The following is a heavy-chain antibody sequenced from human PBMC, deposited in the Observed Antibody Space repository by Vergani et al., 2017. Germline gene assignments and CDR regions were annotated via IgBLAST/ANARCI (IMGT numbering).Heavy chain of an antibody. CDR2: ISYDGSNK. V-gene: IGHV3-30*04. J-gene: IGHJ3*02. Sequence: VQLVESGGGVVQPGRSLRLSCAASGFTFSSYAMHWVRQAPGKGLEWVAVISYDGSNKYYADSVKGRFTISRDNSKNTLYLQMNSLRAEDTAVYYCARDPSVSMGAFDIWGQGTMVTVSS. CDR3: ARDPSVSMGAFDI. CDR1: GFTFSSYA. D-gene: IGHD2-8*01.